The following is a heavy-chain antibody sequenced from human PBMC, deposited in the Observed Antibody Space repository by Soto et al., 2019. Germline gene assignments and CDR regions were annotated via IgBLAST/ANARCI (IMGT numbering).Heavy chain of an antibody. CDR2: ISYDGSNK. J-gene: IGHJ4*02. CDR3: ASLYYYDSSGYPPPFDY. CDR1: GFTFSSYA. V-gene: IGHV3-30-3*01. D-gene: IGHD3-22*01. Sequence: QVQLVESGGGVVQPGRSLRISCAASGFTFSSYAMHWVRQAPGKGLEWVAVISYDGSNKYYADSVKGRFTISRDNSKNTLYLQMNSLRAEDTAVYYCASLYYYDSSGYPPPFDYWGQGTLVTVSS.